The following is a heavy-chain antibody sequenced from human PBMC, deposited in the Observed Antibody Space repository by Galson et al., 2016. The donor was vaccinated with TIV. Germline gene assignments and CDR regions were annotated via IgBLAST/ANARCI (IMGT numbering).Heavy chain of an antibody. V-gene: IGHV3-49*03. D-gene: IGHD2-8*01. J-gene: IGHJ3*02. CDR2: ITSKTYGATT. CDR3: TRTVMGSTRNAFDI. CDR1: GFTFGHYA. Sequence: SLRLSCAASGFTFGHYAVNWFRQAPGKGLEWVGFITSKTYGATTEYAASVKGRFTISRDDSRNIAYLQMNSLKTEDTDVYYCTRTVMGSTRNAFDIWGQGTVVTVSS.